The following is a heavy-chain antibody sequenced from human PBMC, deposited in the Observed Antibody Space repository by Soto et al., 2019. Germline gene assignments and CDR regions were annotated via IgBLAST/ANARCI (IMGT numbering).Heavy chain of an antibody. Sequence: GASVKVSCKASGYTFTSYGISWVRQAPGQGLEWMGWISAYNGNTNYAQKLQGRVTMTTDTSTSTAYMELRSLRSDDTAAYYCARDPAVDYCSGGSCYRFQHWGQGTLVTVSS. CDR2: ISAYNGNT. J-gene: IGHJ1*01. CDR1: GYTFTSYG. V-gene: IGHV1-18*01. CDR3: ARDPAVDYCSGGSCYRFQH. D-gene: IGHD2-15*01.